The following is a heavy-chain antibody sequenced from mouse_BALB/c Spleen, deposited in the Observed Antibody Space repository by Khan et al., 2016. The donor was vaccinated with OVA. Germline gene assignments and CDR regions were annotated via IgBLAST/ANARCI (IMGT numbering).Heavy chain of an antibody. CDR3: AREEALYYFDY. D-gene: IGHD3-2*02. CDR2: IYPGTDNA. J-gene: IGHJ2*01. CDR1: GYIFTTYW. Sequence: VQLQQSGAELVRPGTSVKLSCKTSGYIFTTYWIHWVKQRSGQGLEWIARIYPGTDNAYYNEKLKDRATLTADKSSSTAYMQLSSLKSEDSAVYFCAREEALYYFDYWGQGTTLTVSS. V-gene: IGHV1-76*01.